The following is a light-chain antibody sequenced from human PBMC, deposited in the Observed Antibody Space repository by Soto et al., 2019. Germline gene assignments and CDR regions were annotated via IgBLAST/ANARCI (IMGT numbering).Light chain of an antibody. CDR3: QFYGDPSKT. Sequence: EIVLTQSPGTLSLSPGERGTLSCRASQTVSSNFLAWYQQKPGQAPRLLIFDASTRATGIPDRFTGSGSGTDFPLTISRQEPEDFAVYYCQFYGDPSKTFGQGTKVESK. J-gene: IGKJ1*01. CDR2: DAS. CDR1: QTVSSNF. V-gene: IGKV3-20*01.